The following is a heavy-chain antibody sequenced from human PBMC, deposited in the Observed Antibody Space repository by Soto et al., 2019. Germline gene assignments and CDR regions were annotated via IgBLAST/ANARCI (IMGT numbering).Heavy chain of an antibody. CDR2: ITSSGGNA. CDR3: ARDMYTNYFNYFDL. V-gene: IGHV3-11*01. CDR1: GFSFKDYY. Sequence: GGSLRLSCAASGFSFKDYYMTWMRQTPEKGLEWISTITSSGGNAYYAAPVKGRVTISRDNAHNSLYLQMSGLRAEDTALYYCARDMYTNYFNYFDLWGQGTLVTVSS. J-gene: IGHJ5*02. D-gene: IGHD2-2*02.